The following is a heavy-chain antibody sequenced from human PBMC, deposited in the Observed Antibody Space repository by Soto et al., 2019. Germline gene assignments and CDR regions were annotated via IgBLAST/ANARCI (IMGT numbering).Heavy chain of an antibody. D-gene: IGHD3-9*01. V-gene: IGHV3-30*18. CDR1: GFTFSSYG. Sequence: GGFLRLSCAASGFTFSSYGMHWVRQAPGKGLEWVAVISYDGSNKYYADSVKGRFTISRDNSKNTLYLQMNSLRAEDTAVYYCAKDYLYDKYYYYYYGMDVWGQGTTVTVSS. CDR3: AKDYLYDKYYYYYYGMDV. J-gene: IGHJ6*02. CDR2: ISYDGSNK.